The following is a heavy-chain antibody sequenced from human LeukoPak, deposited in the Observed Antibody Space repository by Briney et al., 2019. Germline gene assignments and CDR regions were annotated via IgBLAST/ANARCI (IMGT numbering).Heavy chain of an antibody. CDR2: IRYDGSNR. V-gene: IGHV3-30*02. D-gene: IGHD6-13*01. CDR1: GFTFSSYG. Sequence: GGSLRLSCAASGFTFSSYGMSWVRQAPGKGLEWVAFIRYDGSNRYYADSVKGRFTISRDTSKNTVYLQMNSLRAEDTALYYCAKTGGIAAAHWGQGTPVTVSS. CDR3: AKTGGIAAAH. J-gene: IGHJ4*02.